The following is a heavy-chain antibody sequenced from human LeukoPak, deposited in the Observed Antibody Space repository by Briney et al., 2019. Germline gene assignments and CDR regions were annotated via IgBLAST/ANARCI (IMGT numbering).Heavy chain of an antibody. CDR2: ISSSGKNT. CDR1: GFTFSSYA. V-gene: IGHV3-23*01. Sequence: GGSQRLSCAAAGFTFSSYAMNGVRQAPGRGLEWVSTISSSGKNTYYADSVKGRFTISRDNSKNTLFLQMNSLRAEDTAVFYCAKAPRRFRGIIVTPLYYFDYWGQGTLVTVSS. D-gene: IGHD3-10*01. J-gene: IGHJ4*02. CDR3: AKAPRRFRGIIVTPLYYFDY.